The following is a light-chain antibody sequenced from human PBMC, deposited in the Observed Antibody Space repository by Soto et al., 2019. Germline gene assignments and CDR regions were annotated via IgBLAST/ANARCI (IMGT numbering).Light chain of an antibody. V-gene: IGLV2-14*01. CDR3: SSYTGSTTLVV. CDR2: DVS. CDR1: SSDVGGYNY. Sequence: QSALTQPASVSGSPGQSITISCTGTSSDVGGYNYVSWYQQHPGKAPKLMIYDVSNRPSGVSNRFSGSRSGNTASLTISGFQAEDEAHYYCSSYTGSTTLVVFGGGTKVTVL. J-gene: IGLJ2*01.